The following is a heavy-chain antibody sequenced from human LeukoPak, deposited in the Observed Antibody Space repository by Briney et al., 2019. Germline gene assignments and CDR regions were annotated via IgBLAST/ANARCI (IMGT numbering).Heavy chain of an antibody. Sequence: GGSLRLSCAASGFTFSSYGMHWVRQAPGKGLEWVAVIWYDGSNKYYADSVKGRFTISRDNAKNSLYLQMNSLRAEDTAVYYCARDRRTTFDYWGQGTLVTVSS. J-gene: IGHJ4*02. V-gene: IGHV3-33*01. D-gene: IGHD1-1*01. CDR2: IWYDGSNK. CDR1: GFTFSSYG. CDR3: ARDRRTTFDY.